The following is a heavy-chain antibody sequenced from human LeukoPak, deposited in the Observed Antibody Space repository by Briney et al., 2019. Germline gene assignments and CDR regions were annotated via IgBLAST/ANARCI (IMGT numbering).Heavy chain of an antibody. CDR3: ARWRYDSTGGFDY. D-gene: IGHD3-22*01. Sequence: PSETLSLTCTVSGGSISGYYWSWIRQPPGKGLEWIGEINHSGSTNYNPSLKSRVTISVDTSKNQFSLKLSSVTAADTAVYYCARWRYDSTGGFDYWGQGTLVTVSS. CDR2: INHSGST. V-gene: IGHV4-34*01. CDR1: GGSISGYY. J-gene: IGHJ4*02.